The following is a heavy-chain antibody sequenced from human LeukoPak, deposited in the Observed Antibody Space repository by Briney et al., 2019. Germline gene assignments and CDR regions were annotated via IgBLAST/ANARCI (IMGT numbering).Heavy chain of an antibody. D-gene: IGHD4-17*01. CDR3: AREPHYGDYFFDY. CDR1: GFTFSSHA. J-gene: IGHJ4*02. Sequence: GRSLRLSCAASGFTFSSHALHWVRQAPGKGLEWVAVISYDGSNKYYADSVKGRFTISRDNSKNTLYLQMNSLRAEDTAVYYCAREPHYGDYFFDYWGQGTLVTVSS. V-gene: IGHV3-30-3*01. CDR2: ISYDGSNK.